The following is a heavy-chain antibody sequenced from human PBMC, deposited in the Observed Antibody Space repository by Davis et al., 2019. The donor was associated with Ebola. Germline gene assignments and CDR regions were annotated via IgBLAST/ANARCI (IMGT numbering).Heavy chain of an antibody. Sequence: GGSLRLSCAASGFTFSSYAMSWVRQAPGKGLEWVAVIWYDGSNKYYADSVKGRFTISRDNSKNTLYLQMNSLRAEDTAVYYCAKALGNGSGSYWRYYYYYGMDVWGQGTTVTVSS. CDR3: AKALGNGSGSYWRYYYYYGMDV. V-gene: IGHV3-30*02. CDR2: IWYDGSNK. D-gene: IGHD3-10*01. J-gene: IGHJ6*02. CDR1: GFTFSSYA.